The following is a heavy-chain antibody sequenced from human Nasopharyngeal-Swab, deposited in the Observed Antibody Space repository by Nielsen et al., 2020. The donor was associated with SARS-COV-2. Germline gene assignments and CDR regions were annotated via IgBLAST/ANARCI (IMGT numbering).Heavy chain of an antibody. V-gene: IGHV3-7*04. CDR2: IKQDGSEK. J-gene: IGHJ5*02. D-gene: IGHD6-13*01. CDR1: GFTFSSYW. CDR3: ARDRGKAAAGTNWFDP. Sequence: GGPLRLSCAASGFTFSSYWMSWVRQAPGKGLEWVANIKQDGSEKYYVDSVKGRFTISRDNAKNSLYLQMNSLRAEDTAVYYCARDRGKAAAGTNWFDPWGQGTLVTVSS.